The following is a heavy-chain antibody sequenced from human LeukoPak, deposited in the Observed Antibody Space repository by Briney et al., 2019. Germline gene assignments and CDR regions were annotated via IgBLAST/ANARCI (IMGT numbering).Heavy chain of an antibody. CDR1: GFTFSSYG. CDR2: IWYDGSNK. V-gene: IGHV3-30*02. J-gene: IGHJ5*02. CDR3: AKDVCGGSCNWFDP. Sequence: GGSLRLSCAASGFTFSSYGMHWVRQAPGKGLEWVAVIWYDGSNKYYADSVKGRFTISRDNSKNTLYLQMNSLRAEDTAVYYCAKDVCGGSCNWFDPWGQGTLVTVSS. D-gene: IGHD2-15*01.